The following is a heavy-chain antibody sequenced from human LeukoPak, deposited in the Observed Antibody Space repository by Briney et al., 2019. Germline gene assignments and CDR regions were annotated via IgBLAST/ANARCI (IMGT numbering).Heavy chain of an antibody. D-gene: IGHD2-2*02. Sequence: YWIGWVRQMPGKGLEWMGIIYPGDSGTRYSPSFQGQVTISADKSINTAYLQWSGLQASDNAIYFCARSQGLYGAADYWGQGTLV. J-gene: IGHJ4*02. V-gene: IGHV5-51*01. CDR3: ARSQGLYGAADY. CDR2: IYPGDSGT. CDR1: YW.